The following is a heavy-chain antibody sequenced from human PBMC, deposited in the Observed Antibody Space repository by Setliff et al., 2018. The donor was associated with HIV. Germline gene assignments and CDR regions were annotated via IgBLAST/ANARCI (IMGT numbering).Heavy chain of an antibody. D-gene: IGHD1-26*01. V-gene: IGHV3-9*01. Sequence: LRLSCAASGFTFDNYAMFWVRQAPGKGLEYVSGISPNSDYIGYADSVRGRFTISRDNAKNSLYLQMNSLRTEDTALYYCAKGEATLNTPLDYWGQGTLVTVSS. CDR2: ISPNSDYI. CDR3: AKGEATLNTPLDY. J-gene: IGHJ4*02. CDR1: GFTFDNYA.